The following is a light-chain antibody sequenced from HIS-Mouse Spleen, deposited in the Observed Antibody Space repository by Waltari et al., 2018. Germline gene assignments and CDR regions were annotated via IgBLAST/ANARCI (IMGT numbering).Light chain of an antibody. CDR1: SSNIGRNY. CDR3: AAWDDSLSGYV. J-gene: IGLJ1*01. Sequence: QSVLTQPPSASGTPGQRVTISCSGSSSNIGRNYVYWYQQPPGTAPKLLIYRNNQRPLGVPDRFSGSKSGTSASLAISGLRSEDEADYYCAAWDDSLSGYVFGTGTKVTVL. V-gene: IGLV1-47*01. CDR2: RNN.